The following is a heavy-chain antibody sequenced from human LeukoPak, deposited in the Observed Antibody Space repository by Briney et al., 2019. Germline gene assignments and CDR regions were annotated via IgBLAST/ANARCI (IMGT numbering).Heavy chain of an antibody. CDR1: GFTFSNYA. V-gene: IGHV3-23*01. Sequence: GGSLRLSCAASGFTFSNYAMSWVRQAPGKGLGWVSAISNSSGSTYYADSVKGRFTISRDNSKNTLYLQMNSLRAEDTAVYYCAKDDVYFGGTYRFSDWGQGTLVTVSS. D-gene: IGHD3-16*02. CDR3: AKDDVYFGGTYRFSD. CDR2: ISNSSGST. J-gene: IGHJ4*02.